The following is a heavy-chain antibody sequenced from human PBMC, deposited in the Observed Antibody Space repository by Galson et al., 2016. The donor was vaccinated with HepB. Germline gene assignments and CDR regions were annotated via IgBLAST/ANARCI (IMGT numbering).Heavy chain of an antibody. Sequence: SVKVSCKASRYTFTSYAIHWVRQAPGHRLEWMGWINAGNDNTKYSQNFQGRVTFTRDTSASTAYMELSGLRPEDTAVYYCARAGGAVGAAPDYWGQGTLVTVSS. CDR3: ARAGGAVGAAPDY. V-gene: IGHV1-3*01. CDR1: RYTFTSYA. CDR2: INAGNDNT. D-gene: IGHD1-26*01. J-gene: IGHJ4*02.